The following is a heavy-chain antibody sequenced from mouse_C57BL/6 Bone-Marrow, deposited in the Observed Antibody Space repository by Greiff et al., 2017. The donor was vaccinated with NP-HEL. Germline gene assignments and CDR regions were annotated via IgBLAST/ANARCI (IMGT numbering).Heavy chain of an antibody. CDR1: GYSITSDY. V-gene: IGHV3-8*01. Sequence: EVKLVESGPGLAKPSQTLSLTCSVTGYSITSDYWNWIRKFPGHKLEYMGYISYSGSTYYNPSLKSRISITRDTSKNQYYLQLNSVTTEDTATYDGARRGGYYVGSSYWYFDDWGTGTTVTVSS. D-gene: IGHD1-1*01. CDR3: ARRGGYYVGSSYWYFDD. J-gene: IGHJ1*03. CDR2: ISYSGST.